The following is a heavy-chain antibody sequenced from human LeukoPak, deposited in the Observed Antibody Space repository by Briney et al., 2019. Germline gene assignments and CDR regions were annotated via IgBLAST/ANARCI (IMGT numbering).Heavy chain of an antibody. CDR2: IRQDGSTE. J-gene: IGHJ5*01. D-gene: IGHD3-10*01. CDR3: VRAFDYSDRSYYDNWFES. CDR1: GFTFNVYC. Sequence: AGSLRLSCAASGFTFNVYCMSWVRQAPGKGLEWVANIRQDGSTENFVDSVKGRFTISRDTAKNSLYPQMNRLRSDDTAVYYCVRAFDYSDRSYYDNWFESWGQGTLVTVSS. V-gene: IGHV3-7*01.